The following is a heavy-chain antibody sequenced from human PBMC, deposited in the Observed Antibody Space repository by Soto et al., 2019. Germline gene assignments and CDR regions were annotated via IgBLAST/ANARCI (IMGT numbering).Heavy chain of an antibody. CDR3: ARPADYVSGFSQ. D-gene: IGHD3-16*01. CDR2: IIPVFGTP. J-gene: IGHJ4*02. Sequence: QVQLVQSGAEVKKPGSSVKVSCQTSGGTFTTSTISWVRQAPGQELEWMGGIIPVFGTPSYAQKFQGRVTMIADKSSSTAYMELRNLRSEDTAMYYCARPADYVSGFSQWGQGTLVTVSS. V-gene: IGHV1-69*06. CDR1: GGTFTTST.